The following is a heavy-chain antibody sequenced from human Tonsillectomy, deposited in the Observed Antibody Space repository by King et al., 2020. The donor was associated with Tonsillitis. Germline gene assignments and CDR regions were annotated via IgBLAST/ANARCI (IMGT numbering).Heavy chain of an antibody. CDR1: GFTFSSYA. J-gene: IGHJ6*02. V-gene: IGHV3-30-3*01. CDR2: ISYDGSNK. Sequence: QLVQSGGGVVQPGRSLRLSCAASGFTFSSYAMHWVRQAPGKGLEWVAVISYDGSNKYYADSVKGRFTISRDNSKNTLYLQMNSLRAEDTAVYYCAREGLNLYYYYGMDVWGQGTTVTVSS. CDR3: AREGLNLYYYYGMDV. D-gene: IGHD1-14*01.